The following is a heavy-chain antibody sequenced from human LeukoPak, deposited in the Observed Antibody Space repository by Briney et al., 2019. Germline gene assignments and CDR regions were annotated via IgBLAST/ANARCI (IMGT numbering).Heavy chain of an antibody. J-gene: IGHJ4*02. V-gene: IGHV3-74*01. CDR3: ARGSRFTDY. Sequence: GGSLRLSCAASGLTLGSYWMHWVRQVPGKGLVWVSRINSDGSATTYADSVKGRFTISRDNAKNTLYLQMNSLRAEDTAVYYCARGSRFTDYWGQGTLVTVSS. D-gene: IGHD3-10*01. CDR2: INSDGSAT. CDR1: GLTLGSYW.